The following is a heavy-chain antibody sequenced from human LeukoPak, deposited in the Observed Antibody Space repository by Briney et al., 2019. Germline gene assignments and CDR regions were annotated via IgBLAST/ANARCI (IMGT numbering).Heavy chain of an antibody. CDR1: GFTFSSYG. CDR3: ARDAIAVAGTSWFDP. D-gene: IGHD6-19*01. Sequence: PGRSLRLSCAASGFTFSSYGMHWVRQAPGKGLEWVAVIWYDGSNKYYADSVKGRFTISRDNSKNTLYLQVNSLRAEDTAVYYCARDAIAVAGTSWFDPWGQGTLVTVSS. V-gene: IGHV3-33*01. CDR2: IWYDGSNK. J-gene: IGHJ5*02.